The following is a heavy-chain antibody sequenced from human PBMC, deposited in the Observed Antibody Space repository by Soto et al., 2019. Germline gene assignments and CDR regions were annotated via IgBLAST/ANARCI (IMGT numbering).Heavy chain of an antibody. CDR2: ISGSGDST. CDR3: GRRTSGWYLDY. V-gene: IGHV3-23*01. J-gene: IGHJ4*02. CDR1: GFTFSSYA. Sequence: EVQLLESGGGLVQPGGSLRLSCAASGFTFSSYAMSWVRQAPGKGLEWVSVISGSGDSTYYADSVKGRFTISRDNSKNTLYLQMNSLRAEDTAVYYCGRRTSGWYLDYWGQGTLVTVSS. D-gene: IGHD6-19*01.